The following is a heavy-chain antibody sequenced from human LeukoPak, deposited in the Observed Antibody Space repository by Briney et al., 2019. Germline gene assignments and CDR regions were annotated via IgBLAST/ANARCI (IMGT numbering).Heavy chain of an antibody. Sequence: SETLSLTCTVSGGSINSYYWTWIRQPPGRGLEWIGYIYYSGSTHYNPSLNSRVTISMDTSKNHFSLKLSSVTAADTAIYYCARTSRHFYGSGSNLTPWPADMDVWGQGTKVTVSS. D-gene: IGHD3-10*01. CDR3: ARTSRHFYGSGSNLTPWPADMDV. J-gene: IGHJ6*02. CDR1: GGSINSYY. CDR2: IYYSGST. V-gene: IGHV4-59*01.